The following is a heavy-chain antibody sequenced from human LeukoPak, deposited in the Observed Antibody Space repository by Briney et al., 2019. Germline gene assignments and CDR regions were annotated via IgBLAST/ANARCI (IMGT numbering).Heavy chain of an antibody. CDR1: GLTFTTFP. V-gene: IGHV3-30*04. Sequence: GGSLRLSCAASGLTFTTFPMHWVRQPPGKGLEWVAVISYDGTDKYYADSVKGRFTISRDNSKNTLYLQMNSLRAEDTAVYYCAKDFGIVGATGAFDIWGQGTMVTVSS. D-gene: IGHD1-26*01. J-gene: IGHJ3*02. CDR2: ISYDGTDK. CDR3: AKDFGIVGATGAFDI.